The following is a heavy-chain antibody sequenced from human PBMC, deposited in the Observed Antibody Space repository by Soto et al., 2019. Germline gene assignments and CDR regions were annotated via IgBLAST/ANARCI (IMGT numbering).Heavy chain of an antibody. CDR3: ARGRPNYFYYGLDV. Sequence: SETLSLTCTVSSGSIKSDYYWAWVRQPPGGGLEWMGYKYYSGATDSDPSLEARVSFSVDTSKNQFFLNLTSVTVADTAVYFCARGRPNYFYYGLDVWGPGIPVTVSS. J-gene: IGHJ6*02. CDR1: SGSIKSDYY. V-gene: IGHV4-30-4*01. CDR2: KYYSGAT.